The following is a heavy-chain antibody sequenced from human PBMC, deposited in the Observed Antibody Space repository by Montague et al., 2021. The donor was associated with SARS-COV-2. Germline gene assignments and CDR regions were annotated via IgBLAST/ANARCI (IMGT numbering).Heavy chain of an antibody. V-gene: IGHV4-59*01. J-gene: IGHJ5*02. CDR3: AREITMVRGVMSTNWFDP. CDR2: IYYSGST. CDR1: GGSISSYY. Sequence: SETLSLTCTVSGGSISSYYWSWIRQPPGKGLEWIGYIYYSGSTNYNPSLKSRVTISVDTSKNQFSLRLSSVSAAATAVYYCAREITMVRGVMSTNWFDPWGQGTLVTVSS. D-gene: IGHD3-10*01.